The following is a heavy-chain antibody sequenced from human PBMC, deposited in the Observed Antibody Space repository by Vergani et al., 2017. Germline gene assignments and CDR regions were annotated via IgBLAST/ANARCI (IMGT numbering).Heavy chain of an antibody. CDR1: GFTFSDYY. J-gene: IGHJ4*02. Sequence: QVQLVESGGGLVKPGGSLRLSCAASGFTFSDYYMSWIRQAPGKGLEWVSYISSSSSTIYYADSVKGRFTISRDNAKNSLYLQMNSLRAEDTAVYYCAVNPPKSIVGATTLNDWGQGTLVTVSS. D-gene: IGHD1-26*01. V-gene: IGHV3-11*01. CDR2: ISSSSSTI. CDR3: AVNPPKSIVGATTLND.